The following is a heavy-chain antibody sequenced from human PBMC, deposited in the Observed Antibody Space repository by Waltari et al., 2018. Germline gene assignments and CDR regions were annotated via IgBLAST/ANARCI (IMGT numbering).Heavy chain of an antibody. CDR3: ATAVGDYYGSGRYYDY. CDR1: GYTLTELS. J-gene: IGHJ4*02. CDR2: FDPEDGET. D-gene: IGHD3-10*01. Sequence: QVQLVQSGAAVKKPGASVKVSCKVSGYTLTELSMHWVRQAPGKGLEWMGGFDPEDGETNYAQKFQGRVTMTDDTSTGTAYRELSSLRSEDTAVYYGATAVGDYYGSGRYYDYWGQGTLVTVSS. V-gene: IGHV1-24*01.